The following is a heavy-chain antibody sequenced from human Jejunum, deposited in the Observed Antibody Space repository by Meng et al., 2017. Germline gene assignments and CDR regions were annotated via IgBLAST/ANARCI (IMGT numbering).Heavy chain of an antibody. J-gene: IGHJ4*02. CDR1: FSSTSWPCY. CDR3: ARAIRERYLDS. CDR2: GRTRWAT. V-gene: IGHV4-4*07. D-gene: IGHD1-14*01. Sequence: QRQRGEGGPGPVKPSATPSLNYGVSFSSTSWPCYRTWPGKAPGKGREMIGGGRTRWATYYNTSLSSRITISMDPSNLQFSLVVAVLTAVDTSVYYCARAIRERYLDSWGQGTLVTVSS.